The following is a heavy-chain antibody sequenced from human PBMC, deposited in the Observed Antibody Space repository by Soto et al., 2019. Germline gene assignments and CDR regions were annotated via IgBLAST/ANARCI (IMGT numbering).Heavy chain of an antibody. D-gene: IGHD3-22*01. CDR3: ARQNYYDSSGYYPYYFDY. Sequence: GESLKISCKGSGYSFTSYWIGWVRQMPGKGLEWMGIIYPGDSDTRYSPSFQGQVTISAVKSISTAYLQWSSLKASDTAMYYCARQNYYDSSGYYPYYFDYWGQGTLVTVSS. J-gene: IGHJ4*02. CDR2: IYPGDSDT. V-gene: IGHV5-51*01. CDR1: GYSFTSYW.